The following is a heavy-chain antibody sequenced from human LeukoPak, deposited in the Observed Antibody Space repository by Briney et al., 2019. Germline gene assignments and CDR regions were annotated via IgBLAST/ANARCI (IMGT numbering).Heavy chain of an antibody. CDR3: ARDRSLGLWDIVVVPGAFDI. V-gene: IGHV3-21*01. J-gene: IGHJ3*02. CDR2: ISSSSSYI. CDR1: GFTFSSYS. D-gene: IGHD2-2*01. Sequence: GGSLRLSCAASGFTFSSYSMNWVRQAPGKGLEWVSSISSSSSYIYYADSVKGRFTISRDNAKNSLYLQMNSLRAEDTAVYYCARDRSLGLWDIVVVPGAFDIWGQGTMVTVSS.